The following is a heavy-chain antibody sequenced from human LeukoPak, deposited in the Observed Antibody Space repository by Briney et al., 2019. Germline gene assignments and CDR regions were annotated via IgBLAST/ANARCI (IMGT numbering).Heavy chain of an antibody. J-gene: IGHJ4*02. Sequence: PGGSLRLSCAASGFTFSSYGMHWVRQAPGKGLEWVAVIWYDGSNKYYADFVKGRFTISRDNSKNTLYLQMNSLRAEDTAVYYCARDDSLLWFGDLSGLFDYWGQGTLVTVSS. CDR2: IWYDGSNK. CDR1: GFTFSSYG. V-gene: IGHV3-33*01. CDR3: ARDDSLLWFGDLSGLFDY. D-gene: IGHD3-10*01.